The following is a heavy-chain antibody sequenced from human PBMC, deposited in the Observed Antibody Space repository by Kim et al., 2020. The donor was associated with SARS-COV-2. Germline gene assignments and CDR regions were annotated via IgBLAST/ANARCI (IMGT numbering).Heavy chain of an antibody. V-gene: IGHV4-39*01. Sequence: SETLSLTCTVSGGSISSSSYYWGWIRQPPGKGLEWIGSSYYSGSTYYNPSLKSRVTISVDTSKNQFSLKLSSVTAADTAVYYCARRGDYYDSSHTFDYWGQGTLVTVSS. D-gene: IGHD3-22*01. J-gene: IGHJ4*02. CDR2: SYYSGST. CDR3: ARRGDYYDSSHTFDY. CDR1: GGSISSSSYY.